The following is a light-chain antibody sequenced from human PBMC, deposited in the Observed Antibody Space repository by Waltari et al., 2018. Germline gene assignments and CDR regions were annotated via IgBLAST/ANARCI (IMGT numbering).Light chain of an antibody. CDR1: QSVRVY. CDR2: DTS. V-gene: IGKV3-11*01. CDR3: QQRHNWPLT. J-gene: IGKJ4*01. Sequence: EIVLTQSPATLSLSPGERATLSCRASQSVRVYLAWYQQKPGQAPILLIYDTSTRASGTPGRFSGRGSGTDFSLSIISLEPEDFAVYYCQQRHNWPLTFGGGTKVEIK.